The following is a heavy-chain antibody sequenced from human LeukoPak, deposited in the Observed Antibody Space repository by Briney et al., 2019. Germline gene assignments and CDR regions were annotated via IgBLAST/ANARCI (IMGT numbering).Heavy chain of an antibody. V-gene: IGHV3-21*01. J-gene: IGHJ4*02. CDR3: ARERNFYYYDY. Sequence: GGSLRLSCAASGFTFNDYTMTWVRQAPGKGLEWVSSITGDCNYIFYADSVKGRFTISRDNAQNSLLLELNSLRGEDTAVYYCARERNFYYYDYWGQGALVTVSS. CDR2: ITGDCNYI. D-gene: IGHD3-3*01. CDR1: GFTFNDYT.